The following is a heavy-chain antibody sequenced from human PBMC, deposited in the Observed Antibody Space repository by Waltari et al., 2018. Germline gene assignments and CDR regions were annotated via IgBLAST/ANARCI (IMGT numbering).Heavy chain of an antibody. Sequence: QVQLVESGGGVVQPGGSLRLSCAASGFTFSNYGMHWVRQAPGKGLEWVAFIPYDVSNKYYADSVKGRFTISRDNSKNTLYLQMNSLRTEDTAVYYCGGYSVVDYWGQGTLVTVSS. J-gene: IGHJ4*02. CDR2: IPYDVSNK. CDR1: GFTFSNYG. V-gene: IGHV3-30*02. D-gene: IGHD3-22*01. CDR3: GGYSVVDY.